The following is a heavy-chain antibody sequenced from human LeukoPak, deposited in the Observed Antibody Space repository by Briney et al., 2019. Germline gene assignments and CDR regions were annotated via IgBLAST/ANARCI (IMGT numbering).Heavy chain of an antibody. CDR2: IYYSGST. CDR3: ARGSSSAEGWFDP. J-gene: IGHJ5*02. Sequence: SQTLSLTCTVSGGSISSGDYYWSWIRQPPGKGLEWIGYIYYSGSTYYNPSLKSRVTISVDTSKNQFSLKLSSVTAADTAVYYCARGSSSAEGWFDPWGQGTLVTVSS. V-gene: IGHV4-30-4*08. CDR1: GGSISSGDYY. D-gene: IGHD6-6*01.